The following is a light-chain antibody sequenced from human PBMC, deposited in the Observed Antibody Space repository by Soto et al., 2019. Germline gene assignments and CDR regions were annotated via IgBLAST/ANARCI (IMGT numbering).Light chain of an antibody. CDR2: GAS. CDR3: QQYNDWPRT. V-gene: IGKV3-15*01. J-gene: IGKJ2*01. CDR1: QSVSSN. Sequence: EIVMTQSPATLSVSPGERATLSCRASQSVSSNLVWYQQKPGQAPRLLIYGASTRATGIPARFSGSGSGTEFTLPISSLQSEDFAVYYCQQYNDWPRTFGQGTKLEIK.